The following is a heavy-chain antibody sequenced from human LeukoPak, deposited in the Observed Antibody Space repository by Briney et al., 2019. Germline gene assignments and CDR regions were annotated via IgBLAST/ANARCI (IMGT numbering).Heavy chain of an antibody. D-gene: IGHD4-17*01. Sequence: GGSLRLSCEGSAFIFSGHWMNWVRQAPGKGLEWVSAISGSGGSTYYADSVKGRFTISRDNSKNTLYLQMNSLRAEDTAVYYCAKLSTPYGDYGNWFDPWGQGTLVTVSS. J-gene: IGHJ5*02. CDR2: ISGSGGST. V-gene: IGHV3-23*01. CDR1: AFIFSGHW. CDR3: AKLSTPYGDYGNWFDP.